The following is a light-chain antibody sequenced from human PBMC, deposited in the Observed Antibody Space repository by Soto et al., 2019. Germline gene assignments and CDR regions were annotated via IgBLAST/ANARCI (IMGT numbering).Light chain of an antibody. V-gene: IGLV1-40*01. J-gene: IGLJ1*01. CDR1: SSNIGADYD. CDR3: QSYDTSLSGSYV. Sequence: QSVLTQPPSVSGAPGQRVTISCTGSSSNIGADYDVHWYQQLPGAAPKLLIYGNTNRPSGVPDRFSGSKSGTSGSLAITGLQAEDEADYYCQSYDTSLSGSYVFGTGTKVTVL. CDR2: GNT.